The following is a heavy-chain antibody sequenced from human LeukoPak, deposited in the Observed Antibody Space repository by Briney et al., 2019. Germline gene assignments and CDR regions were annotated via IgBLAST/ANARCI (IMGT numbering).Heavy chain of an antibody. V-gene: IGHV5-51*01. CDR2: IYPADSDT. J-gene: IGHJ5*02. CDR1: GYTFTNSW. Sequence: GESLKISCKASGYTFTNSWIGWVRQMPGKGLEWMGTIYPADSDTRHSPSFQGQVTISVDKSINTAYLQWSSLKASDTAMYYCARLSGGSPWGQGTLVTVSS. CDR3: ARLSGGSP. D-gene: IGHD2-15*01.